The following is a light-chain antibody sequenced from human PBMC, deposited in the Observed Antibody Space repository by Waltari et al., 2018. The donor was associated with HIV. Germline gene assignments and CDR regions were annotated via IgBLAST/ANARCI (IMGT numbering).Light chain of an antibody. CDR1: ALPKTY. J-gene: IGLJ2*01. V-gene: IGLV3-10*01. CDR3: YSTDSSGYPL. Sequence: SYELTQPPSVSVSPGQTARITCSGAALPKTYAYWYQQKSGQAPVLVIYEDSKRPSGIPERFSGSSSGTMATLTISGAQVEDEGDYYCYSTDSSGYPLFGGGTKLTVL. CDR2: EDS.